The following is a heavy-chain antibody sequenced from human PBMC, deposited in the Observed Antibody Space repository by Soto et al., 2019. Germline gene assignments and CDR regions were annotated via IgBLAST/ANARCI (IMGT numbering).Heavy chain of an antibody. Sequence: EVQLVESGGGLVKPGGSLRLSCAASGFTFSSYSMNWVRQAPGKGLEWVSSISSSSSYIYYADSVKGRFTISRDNAKNSLYLQMNSLRAEDTAVYYCARDPYYYDSSGYYFDYWGQGTLVTVSS. CDR2: ISSSSSYI. D-gene: IGHD3-22*01. J-gene: IGHJ4*02. CDR1: GFTFSSYS. V-gene: IGHV3-21*01. CDR3: ARDPYYYDSSGYYFDY.